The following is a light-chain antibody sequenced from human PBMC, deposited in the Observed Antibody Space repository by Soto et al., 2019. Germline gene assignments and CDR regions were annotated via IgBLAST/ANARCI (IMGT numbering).Light chain of an antibody. CDR3: QQRSSWPFT. CDR1: QNINSY. J-gene: IGKJ3*01. Sequence: EIVLTQSPATLSLSHGERATLSCRASQNINSYLAWYQQKPGHAPRLLIYATSNRATGIPARFSGSGSGTDFTLSISSLEPEDFAVYYCQQRSSWPFTFGPGTKVDIK. CDR2: ATS. V-gene: IGKV3-11*01.